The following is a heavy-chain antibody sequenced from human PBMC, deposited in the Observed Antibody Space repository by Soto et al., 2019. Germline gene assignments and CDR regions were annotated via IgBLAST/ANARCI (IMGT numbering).Heavy chain of an antibody. D-gene: IGHD3-22*01. Sequence: ESGGGLVQPGGSLRLSCAASGFTFSSYSMNWVRQAPGKGLEWVSYISSGSSTIYYADSVKGRFTISRDNAKNSLYLQMNSLRAEDTAVYYCARSPSYYANFDYWGQGTLVTVSS. J-gene: IGHJ4*02. CDR2: ISSGSSTI. V-gene: IGHV3-48*01. CDR1: GFTFSSYS. CDR3: ARSPSYYANFDY.